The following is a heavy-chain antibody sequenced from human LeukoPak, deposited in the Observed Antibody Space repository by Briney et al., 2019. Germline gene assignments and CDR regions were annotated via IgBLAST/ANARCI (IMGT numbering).Heavy chain of an antibody. Sequence: GGSLRLSCAASGFTFSSYAMHWVRQAPGKGLEWVAAIWYDGSDEYYVDSVKGRFTISRDNSKKILYLQMNSLRAEDTAVYYCVRDLPYYYGSGTGMDVWGQGTTVTVSS. CDR3: VRDLPYYYGSGTGMDV. CDR1: GFTFSSYA. V-gene: IGHV3-33*01. D-gene: IGHD3-10*01. J-gene: IGHJ6*02. CDR2: IWYDGSDE.